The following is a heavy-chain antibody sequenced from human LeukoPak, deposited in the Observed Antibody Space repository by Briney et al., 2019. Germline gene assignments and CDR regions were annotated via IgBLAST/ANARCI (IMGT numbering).Heavy chain of an antibody. V-gene: IGHV5-51*01. J-gene: IGHJ4*02. CDR3: ARRGSGWYVDY. CDR2: IYPGDSDT. CDR1: GYSFTSYW. D-gene: IGHD6-19*01. Sequence: PGESLKISCKGSGYSFTSYWIGWVRQMPGKGLEWMGIIYPGDSDTKYSPSFQGQVTISADKSISTVCLRWSSLKDSDSAMYYCARRGSGWYVDYWGQGTLVTVSS.